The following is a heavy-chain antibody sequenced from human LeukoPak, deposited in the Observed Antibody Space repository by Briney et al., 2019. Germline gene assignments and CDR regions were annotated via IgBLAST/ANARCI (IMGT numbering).Heavy chain of an antibody. D-gene: IGHD3-10*01. CDR3: AKDRRNYYGSGDYYCMDV. Sequence: GGSLRLSCAASGFTFSSYGMHWVRQAPGKGLEWVAFIRYDGSNKYYADSVKGRFTISRDNSKNTLYLQMNSLRAEDTAVYYCAKDRRNYYGSGDYYCMDVWGKGTTVTVSS. V-gene: IGHV3-30*02. CDR1: GFTFSSYG. CDR2: IRYDGSNK. J-gene: IGHJ6*03.